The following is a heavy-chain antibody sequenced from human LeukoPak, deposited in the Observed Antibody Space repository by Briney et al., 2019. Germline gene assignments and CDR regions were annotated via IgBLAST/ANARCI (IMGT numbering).Heavy chain of an antibody. Sequence: GGSLRLSCAASGFTVTTNYMTWVRQAPGKGLEWVSIIYSGGYTDYADSVKGRFTISRDNSKNTLDLQMNSLRAEDTAVYYCARRLEYSGSEGVFDYWGQGTLVTVSS. CDR2: IYSGGYT. CDR3: ARRLEYSGSEGVFDY. CDR1: GFTVTTNY. D-gene: IGHD1-26*01. J-gene: IGHJ4*02. V-gene: IGHV3-66*01.